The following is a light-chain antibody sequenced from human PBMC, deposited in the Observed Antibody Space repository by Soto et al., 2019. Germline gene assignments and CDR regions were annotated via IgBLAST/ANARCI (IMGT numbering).Light chain of an antibody. V-gene: IGLV2-8*01. J-gene: IGLJ1*01. CDR2: EVS. Sequence: QSALTQPPSASGSPGQSVTISCTGTSSDVGGYNYVSWYQQHPGKAPKLMIYEVSKRPSGVPDRFSGSKSGNTASLTVSGLQAEDEADYYCQSYDSSLSGVFGSGTKLTVL. CDR1: SSDVGGYNY. CDR3: QSYDSSLSGV.